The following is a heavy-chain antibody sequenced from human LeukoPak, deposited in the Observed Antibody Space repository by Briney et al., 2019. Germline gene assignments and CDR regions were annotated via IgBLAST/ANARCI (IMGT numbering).Heavy chain of an antibody. J-gene: IGHJ6*02. D-gene: IGHD5-18*01. CDR1: GGSFSGYY. CDR3: ARGYGYRYGYPYYYYYGMDV. CDR2: INHSGST. Sequence: SETLSLTCAVDGGSFSGYYWSWIRQPPGKGLEWSGEINHSGSTNYNPSLKSRVTISVDTSKTQFSLKLSSVTAADTAVYYWARGYGYRYGYPYYYYYGMDVWGQGTPVTVSS. V-gene: IGHV4-34*01.